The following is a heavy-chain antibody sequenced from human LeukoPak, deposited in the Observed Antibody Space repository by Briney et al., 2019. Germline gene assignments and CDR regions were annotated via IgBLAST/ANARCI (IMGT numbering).Heavy chain of an antibody. CDR2: MNPNSGNT. J-gene: IGHJ3*02. CDR3: ARGSPLIVVVIPTAAFDI. CDR1: GYTFTSYD. Sequence: GASVKVSCKASGYTFTSYDINWVRQATGQGLEWMGWMNPNSGNTGYAQKFQGRVTMTRNTSISTAYMGLSSLRSEDTAVYYCARGSPLIVVVIPTAAFDIWGQGTMVTVSS. V-gene: IGHV1-8*01. D-gene: IGHD3-22*01.